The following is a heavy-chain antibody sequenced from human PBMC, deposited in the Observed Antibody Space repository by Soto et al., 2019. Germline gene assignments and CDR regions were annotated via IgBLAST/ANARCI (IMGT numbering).Heavy chain of an antibody. CDR3: ARSPHCSSTSCYLRTDY. J-gene: IGHJ4*02. CDR1: GYTFTSYG. D-gene: IGHD2-2*01. Sequence: QVQLVQSGAEVKKPGASVKVSCKASGYTFTSYGISWVRQAPGQGLEWMGWISAYNGNTNYAQKLQGRVTMTTDTTTSTAYMELRSLRSDDTAVYYCARSPHCSSTSCYLRTDYWGQGTLVTVSS. V-gene: IGHV1-18*01. CDR2: ISAYNGNT.